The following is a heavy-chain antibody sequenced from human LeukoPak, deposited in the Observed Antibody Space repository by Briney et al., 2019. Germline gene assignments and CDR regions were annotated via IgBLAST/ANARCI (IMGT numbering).Heavy chain of an antibody. CDR2: IYYSGST. CDR3: ARPGYSGYGGAFDI. Sequence: SETLSLTCTVSGGSISSYYWSWIRQPPGKGLEWIGYIYYSGSTNYNPSLKSRVTISVDTSKNQFSLKLSSVTAADTAVYYCARPGYSGYGGAFDIWGQGTMVTVSS. J-gene: IGHJ3*02. V-gene: IGHV4-59*08. CDR1: GGSISSYY. D-gene: IGHD5-12*01.